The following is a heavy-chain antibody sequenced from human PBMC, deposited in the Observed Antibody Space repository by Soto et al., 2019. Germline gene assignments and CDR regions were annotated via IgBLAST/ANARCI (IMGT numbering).Heavy chain of an antibody. CDR2: IYYSGST. V-gene: IGHV4-39*02. J-gene: IGHJ6*02. D-gene: IGHD6-19*01. CDR1: GGSISSSSDY. CDR3: AREKMAGKGIYYYYYGMDV. Sequence: SETLSLTCTVSGGSISSSSDYWGWIRQPPGKGLEWIGSIYYSGSTYYNPSLKSRVTISVDTSKNQFSLKLSSVTAADTAVYYCAREKMAGKGIYYYYYGMDVWGQGTTVTVS.